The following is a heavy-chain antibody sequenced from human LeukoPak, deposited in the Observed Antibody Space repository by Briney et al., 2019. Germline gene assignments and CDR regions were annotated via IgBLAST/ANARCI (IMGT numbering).Heavy chain of an antibody. D-gene: IGHD5-12*01. CDR1: GFTVSSNY. CDR3: ARYDYNPLDY. CDR2: IYSCGST. J-gene: IGHJ4*02. V-gene: IGHV3-66*03. Sequence: HPGGSLRLSCAASGFTVSSNYMSWVRQAPGKGLEWVSVIYSCGSTYYADSVKGRLTISRDNSKNTLYLQMNSLRAEDTAVYYCARYDYNPLDYWGQGTLVTVSS.